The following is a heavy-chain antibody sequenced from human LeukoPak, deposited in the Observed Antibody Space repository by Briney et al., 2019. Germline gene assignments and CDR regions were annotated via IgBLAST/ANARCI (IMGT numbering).Heavy chain of an antibody. Sequence: GRSLRLSCAASGFTFDDYAMHWVRQAPGKGLEWVSGISWNSGSIGYADSVKGRFTISRDNSKNTLYVQMNSLRAEDRAVYYCARDRSALAVAGLFDYWGQGTLVTVSS. CDR1: GFTFDDYA. V-gene: IGHV3-9*01. D-gene: IGHD6-19*01. CDR2: ISWNSGSI. CDR3: ARDRSALAVAGLFDY. J-gene: IGHJ4*02.